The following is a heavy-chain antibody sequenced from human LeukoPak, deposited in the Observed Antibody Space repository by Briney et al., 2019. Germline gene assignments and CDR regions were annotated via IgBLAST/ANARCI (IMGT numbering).Heavy chain of an antibody. J-gene: IGHJ6*02. V-gene: IGHV1-18*01. CDR2: ISAYNGNT. Sequence: ASVTVSCKASGYTFTSYGIGWVRQAPGQGLEWMGWISAYNGNTNYAQKLQGRVTMTTDTSTSTAYMELRSLRSDDTAVYYCARHIAAAGEVYYYYGMDVWGQGTTVTVSS. D-gene: IGHD6-13*01. CDR1: GYTFTSYG. CDR3: ARHIAAAGEVYYYYGMDV.